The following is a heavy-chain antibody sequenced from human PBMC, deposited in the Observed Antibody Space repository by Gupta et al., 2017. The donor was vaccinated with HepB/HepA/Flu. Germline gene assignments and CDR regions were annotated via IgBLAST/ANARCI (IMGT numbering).Heavy chain of an antibody. CDR3: ARVQGYSGYDF. CDR1: GFTFSSYD. V-gene: IGHV3-13*01. Sequence: EVQLVESGGGLVQPGGSLRLSCAASGFTFSSYDMHWVRQATGKGLEWVSAIGTAGDTYYPGSVKGRFTISRENAKNSLYLQMNSLRAGDTAVYYCARVQGYSGYDFWGQGTLVTVSS. D-gene: IGHD5-12*01. J-gene: IGHJ4*02. CDR2: IGTAGDT.